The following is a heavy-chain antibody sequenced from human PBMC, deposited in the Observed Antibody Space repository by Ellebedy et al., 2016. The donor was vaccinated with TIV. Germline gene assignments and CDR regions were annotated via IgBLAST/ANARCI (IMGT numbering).Heavy chain of an antibody. CDR1: GGSFSGYY. V-gene: IGHV4-34*01. CDR3: ARDRAVAGTYNWFDP. CDR2: INHSGST. D-gene: IGHD6-19*01. Sequence: MPGGSLRLSCAVYGGSFSGYYWSWIRQPPGKGLEWIGEINHSGSTNYNPSLKSRVTISVDTSKNQFSLKLSSVTAADTAVYYCARDRAVAGTYNWFDPWGQGTLVTVSS. J-gene: IGHJ5*02.